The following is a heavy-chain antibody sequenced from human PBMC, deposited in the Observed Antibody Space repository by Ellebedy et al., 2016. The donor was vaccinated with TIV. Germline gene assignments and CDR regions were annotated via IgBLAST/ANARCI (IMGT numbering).Heavy chain of an antibody. D-gene: IGHD2-8*02. CDR3: ARVVLQLPVSYAFDI. Sequence: MPSETLSLTCTVSGGSISSYYWSWIRQPPGKGLEWIGYISYSGSTNYNPSLQSRVTISVDASKNQFSLKLNSVTAADTAVYYCARVVLQLPVSYAFDIWGQGTVVTVSS. CDR2: ISYSGST. V-gene: IGHV4-59*01. CDR1: GGSISSYY. J-gene: IGHJ3*02.